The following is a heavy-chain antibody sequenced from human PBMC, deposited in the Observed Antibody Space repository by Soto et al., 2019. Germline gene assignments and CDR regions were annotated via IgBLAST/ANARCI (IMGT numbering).Heavy chain of an antibody. Sequence: GGSLRLSCAASGFTFSSYSMNWVRQAPGKGLEWVSYISSSSSTIYYADPVKGRFTISRDNAKNSLYLQMNSLRDEDTAVYYCKRPYSSGWIFDCWGQGTLVTVSS. J-gene: IGHJ4*02. D-gene: IGHD6-19*01. CDR2: ISSSSSTI. V-gene: IGHV3-48*02. CDR1: GFTFSSYS. CDR3: KRPYSSGWIFDC.